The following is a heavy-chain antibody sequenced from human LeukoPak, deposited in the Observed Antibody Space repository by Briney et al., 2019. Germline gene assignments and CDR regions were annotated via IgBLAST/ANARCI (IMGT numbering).Heavy chain of an antibody. D-gene: IGHD3-22*01. CDR3: ARAGDSSGYYYHY. CDR2: IYPGDSDT. CDR1: GYSVTSYW. J-gene: IGHJ4*02. Sequence: GESLKISCKGSGYSVTSYWIGWVRQMPGKGLEWMGIIYPGDSDTRYSPSFQGQVTISADKSISTAYLQWSSLKASDTAMYYCARAGDSSGYYYHYWGQGTLVTVSS. V-gene: IGHV5-51*01.